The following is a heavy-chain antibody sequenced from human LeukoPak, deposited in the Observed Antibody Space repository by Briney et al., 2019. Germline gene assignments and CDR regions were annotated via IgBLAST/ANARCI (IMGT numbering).Heavy chain of an antibody. V-gene: IGHV3-7*01. Sequence: GGSLRPSCAASGFTFSSYWMSWVRQAPGKGLEWVANMKQDGSEKYYVDSVRGRFTISRDNAKNSLYLEMNSLRAEDTAMYYCARDRRDGYNVLDYWGQGTLVTVSS. D-gene: IGHD5-24*01. J-gene: IGHJ4*02. CDR1: GFTFSSYW. CDR2: MKQDGSEK. CDR3: ARDRRDGYNVLDY.